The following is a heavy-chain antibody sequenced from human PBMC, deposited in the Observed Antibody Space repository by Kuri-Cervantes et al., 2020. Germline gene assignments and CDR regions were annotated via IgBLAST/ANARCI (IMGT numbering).Heavy chain of an antibody. Sequence: SETLSLTCTVSGGSISSYYWSRIRQPPGKGLEWIGYIYYSGSTNYNPSLKSRVTISVDTSKNQFSLKLSSVTAADTAVYYCARAGHYYDSSGEYYFDYWGQGTLVTVSS. CDR1: GGSISSYY. V-gene: IGHV4-59*01. CDR3: ARAGHYYDSSGEYYFDY. CDR2: IYYSGST. D-gene: IGHD3-22*01. J-gene: IGHJ4*02.